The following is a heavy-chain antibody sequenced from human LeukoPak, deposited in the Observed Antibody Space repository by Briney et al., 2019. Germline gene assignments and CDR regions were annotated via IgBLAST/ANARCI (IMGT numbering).Heavy chain of an antibody. CDR2: ISYDGSKK. D-gene: IGHD3-16*02. CDR3: TIGDNLGELSSTLDY. V-gene: IGHV3-30*04. CDR1: GITFSSYA. J-gene: IGHJ4*02. Sequence: PGGSLRLPCEASGITFSSYAMHWVRQAPGKGLEWVAVISYDGSKKSYADSVKGRFTISRDNSKNTIFLQMNSLRVEDTAVYYCTIGDNLGELSSTLDYWGPGTLVPVSS.